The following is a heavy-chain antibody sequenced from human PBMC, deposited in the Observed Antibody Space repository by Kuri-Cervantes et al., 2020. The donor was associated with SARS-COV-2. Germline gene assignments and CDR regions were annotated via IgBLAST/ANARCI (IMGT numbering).Heavy chain of an antibody. CDR2: INPNSGGT. D-gene: IGHD6-13*01. Sequence: ASVKVSCKASGYTFTGYYLHWVRQAPGQGLEWMGRINPNSGGTNYAQKFQGRVTMTRDTSISTAYMELNRLRSEDMAVYYCAAALIDAFDIWGQGTMVTVSS. J-gene: IGHJ3*02. V-gene: IGHV1-2*06. CDR3: AAALIDAFDI. CDR1: GYTFTGYY.